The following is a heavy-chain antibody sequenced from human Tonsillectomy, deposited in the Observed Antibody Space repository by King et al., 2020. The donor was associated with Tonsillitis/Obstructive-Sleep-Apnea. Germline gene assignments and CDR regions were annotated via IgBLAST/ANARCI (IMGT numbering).Heavy chain of an antibody. CDR1: GFTFSSYG. CDR2: IWYDGSNK. D-gene: IGHD3-16*02. V-gene: IGHV3-33*01. CDR3: ARDFMITFGGVIAPDAFDI. J-gene: IGHJ3*02. Sequence: QLVESGGGVVQPGRSLRLSCAASGFTFSSYGMHWVRQAPGKGLEWVAVIWYDGSNKYYADSVKGRFTISRDNSKNTLYLQMNSLRAEATAVYYCARDFMITFGGVIAPDAFDIWGQGTMVTVSS.